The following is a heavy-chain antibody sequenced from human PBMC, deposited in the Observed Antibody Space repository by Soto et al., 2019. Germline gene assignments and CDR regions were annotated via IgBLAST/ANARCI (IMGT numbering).Heavy chain of an antibody. V-gene: IGHV3-30-3*01. CDR2: ISYDGSNK. Sequence: QVQLVESGGGVVQPGRSLRLSCAASGFTFSSYATHWVRQAPGKGLEWVAVISYDGSNKYYADSVKGRFTISRDNSKNTLYLQMNSLRAEDTAVYYCARDGCSSTSCWKDYYYGMDVWGQGTTVTVSS. CDR3: ARDGCSSTSCWKDYYYGMDV. J-gene: IGHJ6*02. D-gene: IGHD2-2*01. CDR1: GFTFSSYA.